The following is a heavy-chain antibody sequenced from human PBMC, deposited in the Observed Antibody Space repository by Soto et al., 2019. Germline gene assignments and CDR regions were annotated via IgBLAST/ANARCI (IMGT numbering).Heavy chain of an antibody. CDR3: LYDFWSGYENLGY. Sequence: TGGSLRLSCAASGLTFSGSAMHWVRQASGKGLEWVGRIRSKANSYATAYAASVKGRFTISRDDSKNTAYLQMNSLKTEDTAVYYCLYDFWSGYENLGYWGQGTLVTVS. D-gene: IGHD3-3*01. CDR2: IRSKANSYAT. CDR1: GLTFSGSA. J-gene: IGHJ4*02. V-gene: IGHV3-73*01.